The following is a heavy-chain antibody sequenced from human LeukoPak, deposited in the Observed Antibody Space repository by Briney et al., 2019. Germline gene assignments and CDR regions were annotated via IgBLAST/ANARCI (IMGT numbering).Heavy chain of an antibody. CDR2: ISSSSSYI. J-gene: IGHJ6*02. D-gene: IGHD4-11*01. V-gene: IGHV3-21*01. CDR3: TAYDHSDYNGMDV. CDR1: GFTLSSYS. Sequence: GPLRLSCAASGFTLSSYSMNWVRQAPGNGLECISSISSSSSYIYYADSVKGQFTISRDNAKNSLYLQMNSLRAEDTAVYYCTAYDHSDYNGMDVWGQGTTVTVS.